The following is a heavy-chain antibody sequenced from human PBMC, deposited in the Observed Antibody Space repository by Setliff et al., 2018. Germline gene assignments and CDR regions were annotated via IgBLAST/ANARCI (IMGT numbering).Heavy chain of an antibody. CDR1: GDTFNTYT. J-gene: IGHJ4*02. D-gene: IGHD3-10*01. CDR2: VIPLFGTS. CDR3: ARVESMVRGKNILRHFDY. Sequence: SVKVSCKVSGDTFNTYTLSWVRQAPGQGLEWVGRVIPLFGTSNHAQKLQGRVTITADESTSTAYMELGSLTTDDTAVYYCARVESMVRGKNILRHFDYWGQGIQVTVSS. V-gene: IGHV1-69*13.